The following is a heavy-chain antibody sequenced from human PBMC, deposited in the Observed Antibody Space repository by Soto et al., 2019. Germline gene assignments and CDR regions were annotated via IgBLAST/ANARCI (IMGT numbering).Heavy chain of an antibody. D-gene: IGHD6-13*01. CDR1: GFTFSSYS. CDR2: ISSSSSTI. CDR3: ARHPERIAEIGWFDP. V-gene: IGHV3-48*01. J-gene: IGHJ5*02. Sequence: EVQLVESGGGLVQPGGSLRLSCAASGFTFSSYSMNWVRQAPGKGLEWVSYISSSSSTIYYADSVKGRFTISRDNAKTPLYLQMNSLRAEDTAVYYCARHPERIAEIGWFDPWGQGTLVTVSS.